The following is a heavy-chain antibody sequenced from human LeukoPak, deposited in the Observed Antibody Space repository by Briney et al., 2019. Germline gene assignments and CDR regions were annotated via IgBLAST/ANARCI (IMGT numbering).Heavy chain of an antibody. J-gene: IGHJ4*02. CDR3: ARGRGSSLDY. CDR2: IIPIFGTA. V-gene: IGHV1-69*05. D-gene: IGHD6-13*01. Sequence: ASVKVSCKASGGTFSSYAISWVRQAPGQGLEGMGGIIPIFGTANYAQKFQGRVTVTRNTSISTAYMELSSLRSEDTAVYYCARGRGSSLDYWGQGTLVTVSS. CDR1: GGTFSSYA.